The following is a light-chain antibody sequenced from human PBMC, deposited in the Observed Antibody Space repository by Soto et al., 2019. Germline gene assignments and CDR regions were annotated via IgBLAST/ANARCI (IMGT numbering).Light chain of an antibody. J-gene: IGKJ1*01. Sequence: VLRQSPGTLSLSPCERATLSCRASQTVRNNYLAWYQQKPGQAPRLLIYDASSRATGIPDRFSGSGSGTEFTLTISSLQPDDFATYYCQQYNSYSFGQGTKVDIK. CDR2: DAS. V-gene: IGKV3-20*01. CDR3: QQYNSYS. CDR1: QTVRNNY.